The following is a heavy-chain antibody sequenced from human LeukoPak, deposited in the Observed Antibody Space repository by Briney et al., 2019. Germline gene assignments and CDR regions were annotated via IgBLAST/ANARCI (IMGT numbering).Heavy chain of an antibody. CDR1: GYTFTSYY. V-gene: IGHV1-46*01. CDR3: ARGRIHLWLLPQNWFDP. D-gene: IGHD5-18*01. CDR2: IYPSGGST. Sequence: GASVKVSCKASGYTFTSYYMHWVRQAPGQGLEWMGIIYPSGGSTSYAQKFQGRVTMTRDTSTSTVYMELSSLRSEDTAVYYCARGRIHLWLLPQNWFDPWGQGTLVTVSS. J-gene: IGHJ5*02.